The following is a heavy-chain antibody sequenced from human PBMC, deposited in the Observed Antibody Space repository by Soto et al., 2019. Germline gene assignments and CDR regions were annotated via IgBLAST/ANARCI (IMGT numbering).Heavy chain of an antibody. D-gene: IGHD2-2*01. CDR1: GGTFGSYA. CDR3: ARSQGSSTCVEIYYYYDYGMPV. Sequence: QVQLVQSGAEVKKPGSSVKVSCKASGGTFGSYAISWVRQAPGQGLEWMGGIIPIPGTANYAQKFQGRVTIAADESTSTAYMELSSLRSEDTAVYYCARSQGSSTCVEIYYYYDYGMPVWGQRPTVTVS. V-gene: IGHV1-69*01. J-gene: IGHJ6*01. CDR2: IIPIPGTA.